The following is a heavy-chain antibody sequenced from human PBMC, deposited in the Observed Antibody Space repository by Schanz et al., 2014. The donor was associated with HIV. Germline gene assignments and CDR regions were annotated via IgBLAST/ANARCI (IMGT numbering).Heavy chain of an antibody. V-gene: IGHV3-9*01. J-gene: IGHJ6*02. CDR1: GFIFDDYA. CDR2: ISWNSGSI. D-gene: IGHD1-26*01. CDR3: AKDIGRDVGYGLDV. Sequence: EVQLVESGGGLVQPGRSLRLSCEASGFIFDDYAMHWVRQAPGKGLEWVSGISWNSGSIGYADSVKGRFTISRDNAKNSLHLQMNSLRAEDTALYYCAKDIGRDVGYGLDVWGQGTTVTVSS.